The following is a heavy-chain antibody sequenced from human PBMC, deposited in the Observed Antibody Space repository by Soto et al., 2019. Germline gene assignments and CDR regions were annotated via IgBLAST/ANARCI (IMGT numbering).Heavy chain of an antibody. J-gene: IGHJ3*02. CDR2: INAGNGNT. CDR3: ASTAYYYDSSGYSLVAFDI. CDR1: GSTFTSYA. Sequence: ASVKVSCKASGSTFTSYAMHWVRQAPGQRLEWMGWINAGNGNTKYSQKFRGGVTMTTDTSTSTAYMELRSLRSDDTAVYYCASTAYYYDSSGYSLVAFDIWGQGTMVTVSS. V-gene: IGHV1-3*01. D-gene: IGHD3-22*01.